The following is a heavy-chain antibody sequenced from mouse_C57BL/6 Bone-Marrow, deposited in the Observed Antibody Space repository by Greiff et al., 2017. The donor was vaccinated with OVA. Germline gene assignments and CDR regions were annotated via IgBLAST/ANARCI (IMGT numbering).Heavy chain of an antibody. J-gene: IGHJ1*03. Sequence: VQLQQSGAELVRPGPSVKVSCKASGYAFTNYLIEWVKQRPGQGLEWIGVINPGSGGTNYNEKFKGKATLTADKSSSTAYMQLSSLTSEDSAVYFCASPFYGYFDVWGTGTTVTVSS. CDR3: ASPFYGYFDV. V-gene: IGHV1-54*01. CDR2: INPGSGGT. CDR1: GYAFTNYL.